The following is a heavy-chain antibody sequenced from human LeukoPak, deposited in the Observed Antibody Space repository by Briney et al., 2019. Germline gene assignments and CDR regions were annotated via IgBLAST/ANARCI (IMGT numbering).Heavy chain of an antibody. CDR3: ARSIRDYYMDV. CDR1: GFTFSSYE. CDR2: ISSSGSTM. Sequence: GGSLRLSCAASGFTFSSYEMNWVRQAPGKGLEWVSYISSSGSTMYYADSVKGRFTISRDNAKNSLYLQMNSLRAEDTAVYYCARSIRDYYMDVWGKGTTVTISS. D-gene: IGHD3-10*01. V-gene: IGHV3-48*03. J-gene: IGHJ6*03.